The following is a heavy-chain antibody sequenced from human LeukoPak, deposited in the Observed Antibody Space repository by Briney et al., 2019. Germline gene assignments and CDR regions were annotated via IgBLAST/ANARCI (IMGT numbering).Heavy chain of an antibody. D-gene: IGHD6-19*01. Sequence: PSETLSLTCTVSGGSISSGDYYWSWIRQPPGKGLEWIGYIYYSGSTDYNPSLKSRVTISVDTSKNQFSLKLSSVTAADTAVYYCARGQQWPYYFDYWGQGTLVTVSS. J-gene: IGHJ4*02. CDR3: ARGQQWPYYFDY. CDR2: IYYSGST. V-gene: IGHV4-30-4*08. CDR1: GGSISSGDYY.